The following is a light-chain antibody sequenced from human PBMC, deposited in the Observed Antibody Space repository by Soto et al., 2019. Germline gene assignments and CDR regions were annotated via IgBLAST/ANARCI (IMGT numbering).Light chain of an antibody. V-gene: IGKV3-11*01. CDR1: QSVITY. CDR2: DAS. CDR3: QQRSNWPRGT. Sequence: DIVLTQSPATLSLSPGERATLSCRASQSVITYLAWYQQKPGQAPRLLIYDASNRATGIPARFSGSGSGTDFTLTISSLEPEDFAVYYCQQRSNWPRGTFGQGTKLEIK. J-gene: IGKJ2*01.